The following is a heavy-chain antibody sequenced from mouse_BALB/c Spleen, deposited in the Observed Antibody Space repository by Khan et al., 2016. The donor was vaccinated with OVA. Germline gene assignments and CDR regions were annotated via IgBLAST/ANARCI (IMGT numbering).Heavy chain of an antibody. CDR2: INSGSTYT. V-gene: IGHV5-6-4*01. Sequence: LVESGGGLVRPGGSLKLSCAASGFSFTTYTMSWVRQPPEKRLEWVATINSGSTYTYYPDSAKGRLHSSRDNAKNTLYLHMSILKSEDTAMYYCTREGNYAHWSFDVWGAGTTVTVTS. D-gene: IGHD2-1*01. CDR3: TREGNYAHWSFDV. J-gene: IGHJ1*01. CDR1: GFSFTTYT.